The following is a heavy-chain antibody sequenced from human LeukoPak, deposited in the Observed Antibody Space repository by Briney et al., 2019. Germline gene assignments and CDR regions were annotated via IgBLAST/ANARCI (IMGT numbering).Heavy chain of an antibody. CDR2: ISYDGSNK. Sequence: GGSLRLSCAASGFTFSSYAMHWVRQAPGKGLEWVAVISYDGSNKYYADSVKGRFTISRDNSKNTLYLQMNSLRAEDTAVYYCARGEVYAMIDYWGQGTLVTVSS. CDR3: ARGEVYAMIDY. J-gene: IGHJ4*02. CDR1: GFTFSSYA. D-gene: IGHD2-8*01. V-gene: IGHV3-30*04.